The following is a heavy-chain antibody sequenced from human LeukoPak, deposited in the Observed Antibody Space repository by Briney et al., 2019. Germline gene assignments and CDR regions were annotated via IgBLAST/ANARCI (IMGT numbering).Heavy chain of an antibody. CDR3: ATPPGCYYDQEKAQFDY. J-gene: IGHJ4*02. V-gene: IGHV1-24*01. Sequence: ASVKVSCKVSGYTLTELSMHWVRQAPGKGLEWMGGFDPEDGETIYAQKFQGRVTMTEDTSTDTAYMELSSLRSEDTAVYYCATPPGCYYDQEKAQFDYWGQGTLVTVSS. CDR1: GYTLTELS. D-gene: IGHD3-22*01. CDR2: FDPEDGET.